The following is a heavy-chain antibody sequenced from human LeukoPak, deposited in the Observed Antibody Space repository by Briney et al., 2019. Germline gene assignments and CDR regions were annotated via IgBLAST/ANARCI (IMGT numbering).Heavy chain of an antibody. D-gene: IGHD5-24*01. CDR2: IYPGDSDT. J-gene: IGHJ4*02. CDR1: GYTFGNYW. V-gene: IGHV5-51*01. CDR3: ARLSDGYNDY. Sequence: GESLKISCQGSGYTFGNYWIAWVRQMPGKGLESMGIIYPGDSDTRYSPSFQGQVTFSADKSISTAYLQWSSLKDSDTAMYYCARLSDGYNDYWGQGTLVTVSS.